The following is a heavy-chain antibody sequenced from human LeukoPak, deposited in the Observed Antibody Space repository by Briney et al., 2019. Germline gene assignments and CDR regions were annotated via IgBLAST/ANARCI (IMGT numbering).Heavy chain of an antibody. CDR1: GFTFSSYG. CDR3: ARAGGGPTTLYWYFDL. J-gene: IGHJ2*01. V-gene: IGHV3-30*02. D-gene: IGHD1-7*01. Sequence: PGGSLRLSCAASGFTFSSYGMHWVRQAPGKGLEWVAFIRYDGSDKYYADSVKGRFTISRDNSKNTLYLQMNSLRPEDTAVYYCARAGGGPTTLYWYFDLWGRGTLVTVSS. CDR2: IRYDGSDK.